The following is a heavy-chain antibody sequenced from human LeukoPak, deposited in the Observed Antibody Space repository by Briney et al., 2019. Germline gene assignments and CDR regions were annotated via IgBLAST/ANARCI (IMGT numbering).Heavy chain of an antibody. Sequence: PSETPSLTCTFSGGSTSSSSYYWGWIRQPPGEGLGWTGSSYYSGSTYYNPSLKGRVTISVDTSKNQFSLKLSSVAAAATAVYYCSRRDYVEKYFDYWGQGTLVTVSS. CDR3: SRRDYVEKYFDY. CDR2: SYYSGST. V-gene: IGHV4-39*01. D-gene: IGHD4-17*01. J-gene: IGHJ4*02. CDR1: GGSTSSSSYY.